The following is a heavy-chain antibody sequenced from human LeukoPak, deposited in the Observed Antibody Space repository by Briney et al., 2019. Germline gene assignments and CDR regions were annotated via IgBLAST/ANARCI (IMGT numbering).Heavy chain of an antibody. CDR2: ISAYNGYT. V-gene: IGHV1-18*01. CDR3: ARTPFYDILAGPPLRFDY. Sequence: ASVKVSCKASGYSFASYAMNWVRQAPGQGLEWMGWISAYNGYTNYAQKLQGRVTMTTDTSTSTAYMELRSLRSDDTAVYYCARTPFYDILAGPPLRFDYWGQGTLVTVSS. CDR1: GYSFASYA. D-gene: IGHD3-9*01. J-gene: IGHJ4*02.